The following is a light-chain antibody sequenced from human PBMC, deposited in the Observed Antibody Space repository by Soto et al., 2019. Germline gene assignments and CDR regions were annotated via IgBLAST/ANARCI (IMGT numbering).Light chain of an antibody. J-gene: IGKJ5*01. V-gene: IGKV1-39*01. CDR3: QQSNTALT. CDR1: QSISIY. CDR2: AAS. Sequence: DTPMTQSPSSLSASVGDRVTITCRTSQSISIYLNWYQQKPGKAPKLLIYAASNLQSGVPSRFSGSGSGTDFTLTISSLQPDDFATYYCQQSNTALTFGQGTRLDIK.